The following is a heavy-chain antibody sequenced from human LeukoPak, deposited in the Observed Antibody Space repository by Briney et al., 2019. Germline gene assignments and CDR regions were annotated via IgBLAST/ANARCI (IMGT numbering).Heavy chain of an antibody. Sequence: SVKVSCKASGGTFSSYAISWVRQAPGQGLEWMGRIIPILGIANYAQKFQGRVTITADKSTSTAYMELSSLRSEDTAVYYCARGTRGYSGSYAGDYWGQGTLVTVSS. V-gene: IGHV1-69*04. CDR3: ARGTRGYSGSYAGDY. J-gene: IGHJ4*02. CDR1: GGTFSSYA. D-gene: IGHD1-26*01. CDR2: IIPILGIA.